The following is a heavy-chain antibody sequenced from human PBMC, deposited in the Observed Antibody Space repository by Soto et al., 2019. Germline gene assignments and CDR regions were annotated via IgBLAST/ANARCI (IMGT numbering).Heavy chain of an antibody. D-gene: IGHD6-13*01. J-gene: IGHJ6*03. V-gene: IGHV3-13*01. CDR1: GFTFSSYD. CDR2: IGTAGDT. Sequence: GGSLRLSCAASGFTFSSYDMHWVRQATGKGLEWVSAIGTAGDTYYPGSVKGRFTISRENAKNSLYLQMNSLRAGDTAVYYCARYPGIAAGMDVWGKGTTVTVSS. CDR3: ARYPGIAAGMDV.